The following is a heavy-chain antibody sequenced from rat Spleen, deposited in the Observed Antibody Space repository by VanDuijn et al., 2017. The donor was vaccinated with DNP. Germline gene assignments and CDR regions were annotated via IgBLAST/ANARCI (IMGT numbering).Heavy chain of an antibody. D-gene: IGHD1-2*01. V-gene: IGHV5-7*01. J-gene: IGHJ3*01. Sequence: EVQLVESGGGLVQPGRSLKLSCAAAGVTFSDFNMAWVRQVPKKRLEWVATILYDGSITYYGDSVKGRFTISRDNERSTLYLQMDSLRSEDTATYYCVRPLGYSSYGFAYWGQGTLVTVSS. CDR2: ILYDGSIT. CDR3: VRPLGYSSYGFAY. CDR1: GVTFSDFN.